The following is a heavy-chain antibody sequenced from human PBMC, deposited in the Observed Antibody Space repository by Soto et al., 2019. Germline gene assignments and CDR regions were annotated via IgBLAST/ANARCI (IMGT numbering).Heavy chain of an antibody. Sequence: GSLRLSCAASGFTFSSYAMSWVRQAPGKGLEWVSAISGSGGSTYYADSVKGRFTISRDNSKNTLYLQMNSLRAEDTAVYYCAKDPSMIVVVTSDYWGQGTLVTVSS. CDR2: ISGSGGST. CDR3: AKDPSMIVVVTSDY. J-gene: IGHJ4*02. D-gene: IGHD3-22*01. V-gene: IGHV3-23*01. CDR1: GFTFSSYA.